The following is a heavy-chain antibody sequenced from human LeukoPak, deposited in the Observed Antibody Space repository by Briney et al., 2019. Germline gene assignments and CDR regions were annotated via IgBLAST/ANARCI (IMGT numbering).Heavy chain of an antibody. J-gene: IGHJ4*02. CDR3: ARVTGYMIEDYFDY. CDR1: GGSISSYY. D-gene: IGHD3-22*01. Sequence: PSETLSLTCTVSGGSISSYYWSWIRQPPGKGLEWIGYIYYSGSTNYNPSLKSRVAISVDTSKNQFSLKLRSVTAADTAVYYCARVTGYMIEDYFDYWGQGTLVTVSS. CDR2: IYYSGST. V-gene: IGHV4-59*01.